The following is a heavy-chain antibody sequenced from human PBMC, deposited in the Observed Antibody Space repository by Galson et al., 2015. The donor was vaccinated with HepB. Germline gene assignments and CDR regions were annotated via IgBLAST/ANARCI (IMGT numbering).Heavy chain of an antibody. J-gene: IGHJ6*02. Sequence: SVKVSCKASGYTFTGYYMHWVRQAPGQGLEWMGWINPNSGGTNYAQKFQGRVTMTRDTSISTAYMELSRLRSDDTAVYYCARDRIPTVTHYYYYGMDVWGQGTTVTVSS. CDR2: INPNSGGT. D-gene: IGHD4-17*01. V-gene: IGHV1-2*02. CDR3: ARDRIPTVTHYYYYGMDV. CDR1: GYTFTGYY.